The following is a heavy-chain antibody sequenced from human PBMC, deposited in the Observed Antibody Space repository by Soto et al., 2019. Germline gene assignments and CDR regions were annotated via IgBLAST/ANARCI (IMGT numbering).Heavy chain of an antibody. CDR1: GFTFSNYW. V-gene: IGHV3-7*01. J-gene: IGHJ6*03. D-gene: IGHD3-3*01. CDR2: IKQEGSEK. CDR3: ARDQGAYDLWIRKGYFYYTDV. Sequence: EVQLVESGGGLVQPGGSLRLSCAASGFTFSNYWMSWVRQAPGKGLEWVASIKQEGSEKDYVDTVRGRFTISRDNAKKSLYLQMNSLRAEDTAVYYCARDQGAYDLWIRKGYFYYTDVWGKGTTVTVSS.